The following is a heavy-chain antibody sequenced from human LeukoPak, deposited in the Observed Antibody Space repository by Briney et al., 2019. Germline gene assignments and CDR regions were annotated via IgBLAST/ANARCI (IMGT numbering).Heavy chain of an antibody. Sequence: XSXTXXXXXGSIXXXYWSWIRQXPGKGLEWIGYIYYSGSTNYNPSLKSRVTISVDTSKNQFSLKLSSVTAADTAVYYCARRGRYYYYGMDVWGQGTTVTVSS. CDR2: IYYSGST. V-gene: IGHV4-59*08. CDR3: ARRGRYYYYGMDV. J-gene: IGHJ6*02. CDR1: XGSIXXXY. D-gene: IGHD1-14*01.